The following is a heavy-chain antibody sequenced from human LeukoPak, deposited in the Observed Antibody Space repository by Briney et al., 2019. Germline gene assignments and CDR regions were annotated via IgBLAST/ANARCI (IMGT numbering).Heavy chain of an antibody. CDR3: AKDRGPYSSSSRVFDY. D-gene: IGHD6-6*01. CDR1: GFTFSNYW. CDR2: INDDGSAT. Sequence: PGGSLRLSCAASGFTFSNYWMHWVRQVPGKGLVWVSRINDDGSATFYADSVKGRFTISRDNAKNTLFLQINSLRAEDTAVYYCAKDRGPYSSSSRVFDYWGQGTLVTVSS. J-gene: IGHJ4*02. V-gene: IGHV3-74*01.